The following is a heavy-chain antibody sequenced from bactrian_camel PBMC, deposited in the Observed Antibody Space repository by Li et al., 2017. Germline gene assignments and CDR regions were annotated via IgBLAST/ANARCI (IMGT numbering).Heavy chain of an antibody. J-gene: IGHJ4*01. CDR2: IGTYGDV. V-gene: IGHV3S53*01. CDR1: DFSFLGTR. D-gene: IGHD3*01. Sequence: VQLVESGGGLVQPGGSLRLTCTSSDFSFLGTRTAWYRQAPGKKCELVATIGTYGDVDYAPSVKGRFSISLQDDDKNRANLQMDSLKPEDTAVYYCAADRTWDGLGCYGQGTQVTVS.